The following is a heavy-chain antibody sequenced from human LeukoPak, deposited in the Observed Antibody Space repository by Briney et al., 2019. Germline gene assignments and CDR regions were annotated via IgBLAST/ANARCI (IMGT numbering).Heavy chain of an antibody. CDR1: GGSISSSNW. D-gene: IGHD2-8*01. Sequence: SGTLSLTCSVSGGSISSSNWWRWVRQPPGKGLEWIGEINHSGSTNYNPSLMSRVTVSVDKSKNHFSLKLSSVTAADTALYHCARDSCNNGSCYVDYWGQGSLVTVSS. CDR2: INHSGST. CDR3: ARDSCNNGSCYVDY. J-gene: IGHJ4*02. V-gene: IGHV4-4*02.